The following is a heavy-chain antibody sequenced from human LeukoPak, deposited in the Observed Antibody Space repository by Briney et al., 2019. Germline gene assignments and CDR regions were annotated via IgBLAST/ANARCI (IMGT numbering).Heavy chain of an antibody. CDR1: GXSISSYY. Sequence: PSETLSLTCAVSGXSISSYYWSWIRQSAGKGLEWIGRIYSSGNTNYNPSLKSRVTMSVDTSKNQFSLKLRSVTAADTAVYYCARDFLDGDNAFDIWGQGTLVTVSA. D-gene: IGHD3/OR15-3a*01. CDR3: ARDFLDGDNAFDI. CDR2: IYSSGNT. V-gene: IGHV4-4*07. J-gene: IGHJ3*02.